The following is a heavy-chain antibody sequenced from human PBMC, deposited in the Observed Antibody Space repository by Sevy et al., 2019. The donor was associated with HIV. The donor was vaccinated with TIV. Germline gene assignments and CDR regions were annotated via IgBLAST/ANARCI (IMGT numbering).Heavy chain of an antibody. CDR1: GFTFSRDY. V-gene: IGHV3-74*01. Sequence: GGSLRLSCAASGFTFSRDYMHLVRQAPGKGLEWVAHIKGDGSTTRYVDSVKGRFTISRDNAKNTVYLQMNSLRAEDSAVYYCARETGSIDDWGQGTLVTVSS. D-gene: IGHD3-10*01. CDR3: ARETGSIDD. CDR2: IKGDGSTT. J-gene: IGHJ4*02.